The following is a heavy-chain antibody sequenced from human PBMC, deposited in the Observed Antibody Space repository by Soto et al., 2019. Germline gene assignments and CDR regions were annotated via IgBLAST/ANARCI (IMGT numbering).Heavy chain of an antibody. Sequence: EVQLLESGGGLVQPGGSLRLSCAASGFTFSSYAMSWVRQAPGKGLEWVSAISGSGGSTYYADSVKGRFTISRDNSKNTLYLQMNSLRAEDTAVYYCAKGEAILGVVRRYYYYGMDVWGQGTTVTVSS. J-gene: IGHJ6*02. CDR1: GFTFSSYA. CDR2: ISGSGGST. D-gene: IGHD3-3*01. CDR3: AKGEAILGVVRRYYYYGMDV. V-gene: IGHV3-23*01.